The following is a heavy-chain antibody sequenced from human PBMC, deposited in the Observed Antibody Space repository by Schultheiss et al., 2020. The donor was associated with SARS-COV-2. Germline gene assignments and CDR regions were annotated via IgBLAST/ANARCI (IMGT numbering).Heavy chain of an antibody. Sequence: ASVKVSCKASGYTFTSYDINWVRQATGQGLEWMGWINPNSGGTNYAQKFQGRVTMTRDTSISTAYMELSRLRSDDTAVYYCARDLAGTVTTYWGQGTLVTVSS. CDR2: INPNSGGT. V-gene: IGHV1-2*02. D-gene: IGHD4-17*01. CDR1: GYTFTSYD. CDR3: ARDLAGTVTTY. J-gene: IGHJ4*02.